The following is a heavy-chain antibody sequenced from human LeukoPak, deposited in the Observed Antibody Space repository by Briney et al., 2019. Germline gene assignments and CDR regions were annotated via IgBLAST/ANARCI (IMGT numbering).Heavy chain of an antibody. V-gene: IGHV3-9*01. D-gene: IGHD4-17*01. CDR3: AKGGTVTSDGDAFDI. CDR1: GFTFDDYA. CDR2: ISWNSGSI. J-gene: IGHJ3*02. Sequence: GGSLRLSCAASGFTFDDYAMHWVRQAPGKGLEWVSGISWNSGSIGYADSVKGRFTISRDNAKNSLYLQMNSLRAEDTAVYYCAKGGTVTSDGDAFDIWGQGTMVTVS.